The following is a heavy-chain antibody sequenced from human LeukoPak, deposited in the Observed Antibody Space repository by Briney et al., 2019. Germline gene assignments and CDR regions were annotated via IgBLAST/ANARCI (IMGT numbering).Heavy chain of an antibody. Sequence: SETLSLTCTVSGGSISSSSYYWGWIRQPPGKGLEWIGSIYYSGSTYYNPSLKSRVTISVDTSKNQFSLKLSSVAAADTAVYYCASDSITGTTSFDYWGQGTMVTVSS. CDR3: ASDSITGTTSFDY. J-gene: IGHJ4*02. D-gene: IGHD1-20*01. CDR2: IYYSGST. CDR1: GGSISSSSYY. V-gene: IGHV4-39*07.